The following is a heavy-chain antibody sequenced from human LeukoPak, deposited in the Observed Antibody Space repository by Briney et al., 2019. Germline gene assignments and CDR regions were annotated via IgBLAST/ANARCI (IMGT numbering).Heavy chain of an antibody. CDR1: GGSISRYY. CDR2: IYYSGST. D-gene: IGHD4-17*01. CDR3: ARALDYGDKLDY. J-gene: IGHJ4*02. V-gene: IGHV4-59*01. Sequence: SETLSLTCTVSGGSISRYYWSWIRQPPGKGLEWIGYIYYSGSTNYNPSLKSRVTISVGTSKNQFSLKLSSVTAADTAVYDCARALDYGDKLDYWGQGTLVTVSS.